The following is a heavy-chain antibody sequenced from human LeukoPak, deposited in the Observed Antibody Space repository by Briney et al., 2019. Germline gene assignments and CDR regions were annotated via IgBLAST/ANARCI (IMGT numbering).Heavy chain of an antibody. Sequence: SETLSLTCAVYGGSFSGYYWSWIRQPPGKGLEWIGEINHSGSTNYNPSLKSRVTISVDTSRNRFSLKLSSVTAADTAVYYCARVGRYYDFWSGYARDRNWFDPWGQGTLVTVSS. CDR2: INHSGST. J-gene: IGHJ5*02. V-gene: IGHV4-34*01. CDR1: GGSFSGYY. D-gene: IGHD3-3*01. CDR3: ARVGRYYDFWSGYARDRNWFDP.